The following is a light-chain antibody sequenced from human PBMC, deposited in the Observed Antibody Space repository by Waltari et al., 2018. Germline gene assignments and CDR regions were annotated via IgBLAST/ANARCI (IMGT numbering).Light chain of an antibody. J-gene: IGLJ3*02. Sequence: QSALTQPRSVSGSPGQSVTISCTGTSSDVGGYNYVPWYQQHPGKAPKLMIYDVSKRPSGVPDRFSGSKSGNTASLTISGLQAEDEADYYCCSYAGSYTFSWVFGGGTKLPVL. V-gene: IGLV2-11*01. CDR1: SSDVGGYNY. CDR2: DVS. CDR3: CSYAGSYTFSWV.